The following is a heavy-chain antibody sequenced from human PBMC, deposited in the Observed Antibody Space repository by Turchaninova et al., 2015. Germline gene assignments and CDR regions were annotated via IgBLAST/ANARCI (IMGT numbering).Heavy chain of an antibody. D-gene: IGHD1-1*01. CDR3: ARDNEAFDY. CDR1: GYTFTQNY. J-gene: IGHJ4*02. CDR2: ILPSVGTT. Sequence: QVQVVQSGSEVKTPGASVKISCRASGYTFTQNYLHWVGRVPERGLGWRGMILPSVGTTRYSQRFQGRVTLTSDTSTSTFYMELSSLKSEDTAIYYCARDNEAFDYWGQGTLVTVSS. V-gene: IGHV1-46*01.